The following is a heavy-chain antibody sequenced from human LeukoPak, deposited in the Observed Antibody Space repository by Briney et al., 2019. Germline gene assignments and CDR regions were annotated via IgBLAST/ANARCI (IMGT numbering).Heavy chain of an antibody. D-gene: IGHD6-19*01. CDR1: GDSVSSNSAA. V-gene: IGHV6-1*01. Sequence: SQTLSLTCVISGDSVSSNSAAWNWIRQSPSRGLEWLGRTYYRSKWYNDYAVSVKSRITINPDTSKNQFSLQLNSVTPEDTAVYYCARALRYSSGWALDYWGQGTLVTVPS. J-gene: IGHJ4*02. CDR3: ARALRYSSGWALDY. CDR2: TYYRSKWYN.